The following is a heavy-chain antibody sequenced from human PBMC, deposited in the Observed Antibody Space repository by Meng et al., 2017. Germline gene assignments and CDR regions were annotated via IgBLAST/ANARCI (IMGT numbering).Heavy chain of an antibody. J-gene: IGHJ4*02. CDR2: IYYSGST. CDR1: GGSISSGGYY. D-gene: IGHD3-10*01. V-gene: IGHV4-31*01. CDR3: ARPMVRGVNQEPYY. Sequence: GQLQESGPGLVKPSQTLSLTCTVSGGSISSGGYYWSWIRQHPGKGLEWIGYIYYSGSTYYNPSLKSLVTISVDTSKNQFSLKLSSVTAADTAVYYCARPMVRGVNQEPYYWGQGTLVTVSS.